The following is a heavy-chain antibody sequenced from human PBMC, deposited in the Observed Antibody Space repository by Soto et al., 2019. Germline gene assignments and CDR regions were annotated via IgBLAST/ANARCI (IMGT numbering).Heavy chain of an antibody. J-gene: IGHJ3*02. D-gene: IGHD6-25*01. CDR2: IKGDGSAK. CDR1: WFKFGNHW. CDR3: ARDVSPGSSGYYLDAFDI. Sequence: AGGPLRDPWGAVWFKFGNHWGSRVRQAPGKGLEWVANIKGDGSAKSYLDSVRGRFTVSRDNAENSLFLQMNILRAEDTALYYCARDVSPGSSGYYLDAFDIWGQGTMVTVSS. V-gene: IGHV3-7*05.